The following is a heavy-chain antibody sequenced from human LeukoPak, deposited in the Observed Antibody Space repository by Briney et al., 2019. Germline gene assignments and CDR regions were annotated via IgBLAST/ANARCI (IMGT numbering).Heavy chain of an antibody. J-gene: IGHJ5*02. CDR1: GDSFSGVSYY. CDR2: IYATGST. D-gene: IGHD1-26*01. Sequence: SETLSLTCTVSGDSFSGVSYYWSWIRQPAGKGLEWIGRIYATGSTNYNPSLKSRVTISVDTSKNQFSLKLSSVTAADTAVYYRARGGLLNWFDPWGQGTLVTVSS. CDR3: ARGGLLNWFDP. V-gene: IGHV4-61*02.